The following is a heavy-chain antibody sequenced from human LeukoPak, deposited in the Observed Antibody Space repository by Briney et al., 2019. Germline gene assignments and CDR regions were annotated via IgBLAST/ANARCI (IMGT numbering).Heavy chain of an antibody. Sequence: PGGSLRLSCTASGFTFSSYAMSWVRQAPGKGLEWVSDISGSGSSTYYADSVKGRFTISRDNSKNTLYLQMNSLRAEDTAVYYCGKGYSSGWGRAFDIWGQGTMVTVSS. D-gene: IGHD6-19*01. V-gene: IGHV3-23*01. CDR3: GKGYSSGWGRAFDI. CDR1: GFTFSSYA. J-gene: IGHJ3*02. CDR2: ISGSGSST.